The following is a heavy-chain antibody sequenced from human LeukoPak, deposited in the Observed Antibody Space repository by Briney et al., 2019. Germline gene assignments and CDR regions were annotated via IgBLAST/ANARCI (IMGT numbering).Heavy chain of an antibody. Sequence: SETLSLTCTVSGGSISSYYWSWIRQPAGKGLEWIGRIYTSGSTNYNPSLKSRVTMSVDTSKNQFSLKLSSVTAADTAVYYCASSDPYDFWSGYPHKALDYWGQGTLVTVSS. V-gene: IGHV4-4*07. CDR2: IYTSGST. D-gene: IGHD3-3*01. J-gene: IGHJ4*02. CDR1: GGSISSYY. CDR3: ASSDPYDFWSGYPHKALDY.